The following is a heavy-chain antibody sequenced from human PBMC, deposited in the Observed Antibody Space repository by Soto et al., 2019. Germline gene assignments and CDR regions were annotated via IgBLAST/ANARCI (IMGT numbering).Heavy chain of an antibody. J-gene: IGHJ4*02. CDR2: ISSSGSTI. Sequence: GGSLRLFCAASGFTFSSYEMNWVRQAPGKGLEWVSYISSSGSTIYYADSVKGRFTISRDNAKNSLYLQMNSLRAEDTAVYYCVASSSSVDLDYWGQGTLVTVSS. D-gene: IGHD6-6*01. V-gene: IGHV3-48*03. CDR3: VASSSSVDLDY. CDR1: GFTFSSYE.